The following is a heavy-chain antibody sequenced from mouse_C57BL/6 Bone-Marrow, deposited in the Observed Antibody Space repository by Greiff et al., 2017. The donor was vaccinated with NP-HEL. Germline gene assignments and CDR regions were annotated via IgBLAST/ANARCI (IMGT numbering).Heavy chain of an antibody. CDR1: GYTFTDYY. Sequence: VQLHQSGAELVRPGASVKLSCKASGYTFTDYYINWVKQRPGQGLEWIARIYPGSGNTYYNEKFKGKATLTAEKSSSTAYMQLSSLTSEDSAVYFCARTHYYGSSFRFAYWGQGTLVTVSA. CDR2: IYPGSGNT. V-gene: IGHV1-76*01. J-gene: IGHJ3*01. D-gene: IGHD1-1*01. CDR3: ARTHYYGSSFRFAY.